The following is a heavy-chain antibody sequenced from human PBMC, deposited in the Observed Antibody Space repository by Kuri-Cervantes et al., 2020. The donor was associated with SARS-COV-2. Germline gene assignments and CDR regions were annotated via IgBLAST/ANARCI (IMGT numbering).Heavy chain of an antibody. Sequence: SETLSPTCTVSGGSISSSSYYWGWIRQPPGKGLEWIGSIYYSGSTYYNPSLKSRVTISVDTSKNQLSLKLSSVTAADTAVYYCARGELLLGFDYWGQGTLVTVSS. J-gene: IGHJ4*02. D-gene: IGHD1-26*01. V-gene: IGHV4-39*01. CDR3: ARGELLLGFDY. CDR2: IYYSGST. CDR1: GGSISSSSYY.